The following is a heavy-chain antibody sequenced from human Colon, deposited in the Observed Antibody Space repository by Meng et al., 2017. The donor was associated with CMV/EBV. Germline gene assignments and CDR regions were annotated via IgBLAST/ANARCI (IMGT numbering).Heavy chain of an antibody. D-gene: IGHD5-12*01. J-gene: IGHJ4*02. CDR3: VRRSYSGQDDY. CDR1: GFSRSTSEVG. V-gene: IGHV2-5*02. Sequence: QNTLKESCPTLVKPTQLLTLSCTFSGFSRSTSEVGVGWIRQPPGKSLEWLGFIYWDDDTRYSPSLKTRLAITRDTSKNQVILTMTNMDPADTATYYCVRRSYSGQDDYWGQGALVTVSS. CDR2: IYWDDDT.